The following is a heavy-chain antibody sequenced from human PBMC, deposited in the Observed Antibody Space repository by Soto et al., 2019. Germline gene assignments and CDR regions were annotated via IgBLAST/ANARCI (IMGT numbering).Heavy chain of an antibody. V-gene: IGHV1-2*04. CDR2: INPNSGGT. CDR3: DREYRDYDSSGYYYSAPGY. J-gene: IGHJ4*02. D-gene: IGHD3-22*01. Sequence: QVQLVQSGAEVKKPGASVKVSCKASGYTFTGYDMHWVRQAPGQGLEWMGWINPNSGGTNYAQKFQGWVTMTRDTSISTDYMELRRLRSDDTAVDYCDREYRDYDSSGYYYSAPGYWGQGNLVNVSS. CDR1: GYTFTGYD.